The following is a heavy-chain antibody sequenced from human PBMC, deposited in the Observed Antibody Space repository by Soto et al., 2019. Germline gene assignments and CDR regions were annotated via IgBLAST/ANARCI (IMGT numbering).Heavy chain of an antibody. V-gene: IGHV1-69*01. D-gene: IGHD3-10*01. CDR3: XXXXLPNSGVRYFDY. CDR1: GGTFSSYA. Sequence: QVQLVQSGAEVKKPGSSVKVSCKASGGTFSSYAISWVRQAPGQGLEWMGGIIPIFGTANYAQKFQGRVTITADESTSTAYMELSSLRSEDTAVXXXXXXXLPNSGVRYFDYWGQGTLVTXX. CDR2: IIPIFGTA. J-gene: IGHJ4*02.